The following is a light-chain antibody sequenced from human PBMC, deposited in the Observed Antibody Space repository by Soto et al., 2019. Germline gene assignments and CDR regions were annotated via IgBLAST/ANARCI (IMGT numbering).Light chain of an antibody. J-gene: IGKJ1*01. CDR2: GIS. CDR3: QQYVTSSPRT. V-gene: IGKV3-20*01. CDR1: HTISSSY. Sequence: EIVLTQSPGTLSLSPGERATLSCRASHTISSSYLAWYQQKPGQAPRLLIYGISRRATGIPDRFSGSGSGTDFTITITRLEPEDFAVYYCQQYVTSSPRTFGQGTKVEIK.